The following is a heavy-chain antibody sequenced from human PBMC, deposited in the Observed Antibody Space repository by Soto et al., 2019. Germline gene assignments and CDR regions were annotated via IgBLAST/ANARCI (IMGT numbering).Heavy chain of an antibody. CDR1: GFTFSSYS. CDR3: AREFTGDRDYYYGMDV. Sequence: GGSLRLSCAASGFTFSSYSMNWVRQAPGKGLEWVSYISSSSSTIYYADSVKGRFIISRDNAKNSLYLQMNSLRAEDTAVYYCAREFTGDRDYYYGMDVWGQGTTVTVSS. CDR2: ISSSSSTI. V-gene: IGHV3-48*04. J-gene: IGHJ6*02. D-gene: IGHD7-27*01.